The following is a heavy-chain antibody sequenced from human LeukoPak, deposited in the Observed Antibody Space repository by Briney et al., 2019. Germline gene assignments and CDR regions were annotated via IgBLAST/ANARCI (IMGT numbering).Heavy chain of an antibody. V-gene: IGHV4-34*01. CDR1: GGSFSGYY. Sequence: SETLSLTCAVYGGSFSGYYWSWIRQPPGKGLEWIGEINHSGSTNYNPSLKSRVTISVDTSKNQFSLKLSSVTAADTAVYYCARFLFLSGSYYFDYWGQGTLVTVSS. CDR2: INHSGST. CDR3: ARFLFLSGSYYFDY. D-gene: IGHD1-26*01. J-gene: IGHJ4*02.